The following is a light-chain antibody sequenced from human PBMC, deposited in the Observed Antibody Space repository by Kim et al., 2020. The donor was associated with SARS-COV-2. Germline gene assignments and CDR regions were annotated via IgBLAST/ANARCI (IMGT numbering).Light chain of an antibody. Sequence: SVGDRVTITCRASQSISSYLNWYQQKPGKAPKLLIYAASSLQSGVPSRFSGSGSGTDFTLTISSLQPEDFATYYCQQSYSTPQATFGQGTKLEI. J-gene: IGKJ2*01. CDR3: QQSYSTPQAT. CDR1: QSISSY. V-gene: IGKV1-39*01. CDR2: AAS.